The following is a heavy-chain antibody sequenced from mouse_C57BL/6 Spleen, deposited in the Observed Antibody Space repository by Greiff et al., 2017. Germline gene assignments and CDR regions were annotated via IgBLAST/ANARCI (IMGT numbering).Heavy chain of an antibody. CDR3: AREYYYAMDY. V-gene: IGHV3-6*01. Sequence: EVKLQESGPGLVKPSQSLSLTCSVTGYSITSGYYWNWIRQFPGNKLEWMGYISYDGSNNYNPSLKNRISITRDTSKNQFFLKLNSVTTEDTATYYCAREYYYAMDYWDQGTSVTVSS. CDR1: GYSITSGYY. CDR2: ISYDGSN. J-gene: IGHJ4*01.